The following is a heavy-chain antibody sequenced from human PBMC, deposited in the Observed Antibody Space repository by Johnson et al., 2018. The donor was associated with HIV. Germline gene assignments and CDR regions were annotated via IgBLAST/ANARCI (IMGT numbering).Heavy chain of an antibody. CDR3: AREVVSGGGAFDI. D-gene: IGHD2-15*01. J-gene: IGHJ3*02. V-gene: IGHV3-7*01. CDR2: VKQDGSEK. CDR1: GFTFSSYW. Sequence: VQLVESGGGLAQPGGSLRLSCAASGFTFSSYWMAWVRQAPGKGLEWVANVKQDGSEKNYVDSVKGRFTISRDNAKNSTYLQMNSLRAEDTAVYYCAREVVSGGGAFDIWGQGTMVTVSS.